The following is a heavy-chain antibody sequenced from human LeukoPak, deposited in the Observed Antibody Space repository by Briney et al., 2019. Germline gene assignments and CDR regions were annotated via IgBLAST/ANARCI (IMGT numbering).Heavy chain of an antibody. V-gene: IGHV3-20*04. Sequence: PGGSLRLSCAASGLKFDDYGMSWVRHAPGKGLEWVCDINWNGAWTGYADSVKGRFTISRDNAKNSLYLQMNSLRAEDTALYYCAGYYYDSSRGFDLWGQGTLVTVSA. CDR1: GLKFDDYG. J-gene: IGHJ5*02. CDR2: INWNGAWT. D-gene: IGHD3-22*01. CDR3: AGYYYDSSRGFDL.